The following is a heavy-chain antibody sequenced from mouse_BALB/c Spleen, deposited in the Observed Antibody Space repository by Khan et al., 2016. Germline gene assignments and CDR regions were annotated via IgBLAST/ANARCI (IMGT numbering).Heavy chain of an antibody. CDR1: GYAFTTYN. CDR2: IDPYNGVS. V-gene: IGHV1S135*01. CDR3: ARWDGNYVPFAY. J-gene: IGHJ3*01. D-gene: IGHD2-1*01. Sequence: VQLQQSGPELVKPGASVKVSCKGSGYAFTTYNMYWVKQSHGKSLEWIGYIDPYNGVSSYNQKFKGKATLSVDVSSSPACMHLNCLTSEDSADSYGARWDGNYVPFAYWGQGTLVTVSA.